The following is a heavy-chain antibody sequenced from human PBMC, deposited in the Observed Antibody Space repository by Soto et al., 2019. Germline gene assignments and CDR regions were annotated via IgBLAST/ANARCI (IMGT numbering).Heavy chain of an antibody. CDR3: GRDGSSSALDY. CDR2: IYHSGTT. D-gene: IGHD6-6*01. V-gene: IGHV4-30-2*01. J-gene: IGHJ4*02. CDR1: GGSISSGGYS. Sequence: QLQLQESGSGLVKPSQTLSLTCAVSGGSISSGGYSWSWIRQPPGKGLEWIGNIYHSGTTYYNPSLKSRVTISLDRSKNQFSLKLSSVTAADTAVYYCGRDGSSSALDYWGQGTLVTVSS.